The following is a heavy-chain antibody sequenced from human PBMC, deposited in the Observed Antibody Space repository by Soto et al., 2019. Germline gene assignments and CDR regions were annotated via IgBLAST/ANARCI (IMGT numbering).Heavy chain of an antibody. CDR3: ERPYSYHTVGFDI. Sequence: PSETLSLTCTVSGGSISSGGYYWSWIRQHPGKGLEWIGYIYYSGSTYYNPSLKSRVTISVDTSKNQFSLKLSSVTAADTAVYYCERPYSYHTVGFDISGPGTMVTVSS. V-gene: IGHV4-31*03. D-gene: IGHD2-15*01. J-gene: IGHJ3*02. CDR2: IYYSGST. CDR1: GGSISSGGYY.